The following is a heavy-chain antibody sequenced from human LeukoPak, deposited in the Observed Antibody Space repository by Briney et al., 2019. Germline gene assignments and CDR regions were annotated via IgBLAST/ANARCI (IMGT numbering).Heavy chain of an antibody. CDR3: AKDRDRDGDYFDY. J-gene: IGHJ4*02. V-gene: IGHV3-23*01. Sequence: GGSLRLSCAASGFTFSSYAMSWVRQAPGKGLEWVSAISGSGGSTYYADSAKGRFTISRDNSKNTLYLQMNSLRAEDTAVYYCAKDRDRDGDYFDYWGQGTLVTVSS. CDR2: ISGSGGST. CDR1: GFTFSSYA. D-gene: IGHD4-17*01.